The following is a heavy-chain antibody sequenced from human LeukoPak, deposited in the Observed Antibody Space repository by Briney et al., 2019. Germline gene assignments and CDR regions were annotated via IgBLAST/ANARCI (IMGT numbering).Heavy chain of an antibody. V-gene: IGHV4-59*01. D-gene: IGHD3-10*01. J-gene: IGHJ6*03. Sequence: SETLSLTCTVSGGSMNNYYWNWIRQPPGKGLEWIGSIFYTGSTNHNPSLNSRVTMSVDTSKGQFSLNLSSVTAADTAVYYCARVSEKVVSRHYSYYMDVWGKGTTVTVSS. CDR3: ARVSEKVVSRHYSYYMDV. CDR1: GGSMNNYY. CDR2: IFYTGST.